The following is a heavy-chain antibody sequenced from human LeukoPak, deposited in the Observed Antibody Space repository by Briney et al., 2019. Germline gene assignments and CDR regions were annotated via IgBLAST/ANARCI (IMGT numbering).Heavy chain of an antibody. CDR1: GFTFSSYE. D-gene: IGHD3-16*02. Sequence: GGSLRLSCAASGFTFSSYEMNWVRQAPGKGLEWVSYISSSGSTIYYADSVKGRFTISRDNAKNSLYLQMNSLRAEDTAVYYCARSEGIWGSYRYNRFDYWGQGTLVTVSS. J-gene: IGHJ4*02. V-gene: IGHV3-48*03. CDR3: ARSEGIWGSYRYNRFDY. CDR2: ISSSGSTI.